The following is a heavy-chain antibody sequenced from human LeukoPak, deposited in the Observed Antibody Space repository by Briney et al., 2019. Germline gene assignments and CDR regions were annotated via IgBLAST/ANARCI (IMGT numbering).Heavy chain of an antibody. CDR2: IYYSGST. CDR1: GGSISSSSYY. J-gene: IGHJ3*02. D-gene: IGHD6-19*01. Sequence: SETLSLTCTVSGGSISSSSYYWGWIRQPPGKGLEWIGSIYYSGSTYYNPSLKSRVTISVDTSKNQFSLKMSSVTAADTAVYYCARDDEQWPDDAFDIWGQGTMVTVSS. CDR3: ARDDEQWPDDAFDI. V-gene: IGHV4-39*07.